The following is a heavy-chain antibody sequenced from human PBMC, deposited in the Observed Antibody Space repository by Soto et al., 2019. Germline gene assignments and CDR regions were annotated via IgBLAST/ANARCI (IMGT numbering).Heavy chain of an antibody. V-gene: IGHV4-30-2*01. Sequence: QLQLQESGSGLVEPSRTLSLTCAISGDSISSGAYSWTWVRQPPGKRLEWIGFMYYSGYSTYNLSLKSRVTMSVDKSKNQFSLNLISVTAADTAVYFCAGGQLERVLQYWGQGSLVTVSS. D-gene: IGHD1-1*01. J-gene: IGHJ4*02. CDR2: MYYSGYS. CDR3: AGGQLERVLQY. CDR1: GDSISSGAYS.